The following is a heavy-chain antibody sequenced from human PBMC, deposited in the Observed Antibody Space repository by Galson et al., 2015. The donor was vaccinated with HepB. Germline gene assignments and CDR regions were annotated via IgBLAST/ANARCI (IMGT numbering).Heavy chain of an antibody. Sequence: SLRLSCAASGFTFSSYSMNWVRQAPGKGLEWVSYISSSSSTIYYADSVKGRFTISRDNAKNSLYLQMNSPRDEDTAVYYCARSLVDDFWSGYYFDYWGQGTLVTVSS. D-gene: IGHD3-3*01. CDR1: GFTFSSYS. CDR3: ARSLVDDFWSGYYFDY. J-gene: IGHJ4*02. V-gene: IGHV3-48*02. CDR2: ISSSSSTI.